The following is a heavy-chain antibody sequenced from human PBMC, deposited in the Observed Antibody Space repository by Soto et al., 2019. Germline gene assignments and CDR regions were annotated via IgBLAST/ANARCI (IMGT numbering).Heavy chain of an antibody. CDR1: GFTFSSYS. CDR2: ISSSSSTI. CDR3: ARDFAMDTAMALDY. J-gene: IGHJ4*02. D-gene: IGHD5-18*01. V-gene: IGHV3-48*02. Sequence: EVQLVESGGGLVQPGGSMRLSCAASGFTFSSYSMNWVRQAPGKGLEWVSYISSSSSTIYYADSVKGRFTISRDNAKSSVYLEMNSLRDEDTAVYYCARDFAMDTAMALDYWGQGTLVTVSS.